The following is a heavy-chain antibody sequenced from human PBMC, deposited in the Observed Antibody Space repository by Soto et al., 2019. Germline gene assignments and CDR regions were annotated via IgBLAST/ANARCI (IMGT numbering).Heavy chain of an antibody. V-gene: IGHV1-69*01. CDR3: AREVTVASYSFDF. D-gene: IGHD5-12*01. J-gene: IGHJ4*02. CDR1: GGTFNNYA. CDR2: IIPIFNSA. Sequence: QVQLVQSGAEVKRPGSSVKVSCKASGGTFNNYALSWVRQAPGQGLEWVGGIIPIFNSANYAQKFQGRVTITADDSTSTAYMELRSLRPDDTAVYYCAREVTVASYSFDFWDQGTLVTVSS.